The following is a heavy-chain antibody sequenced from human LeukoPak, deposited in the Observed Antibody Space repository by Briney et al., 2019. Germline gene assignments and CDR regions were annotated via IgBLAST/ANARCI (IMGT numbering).Heavy chain of an antibody. CDR3: RREHRFYGSGSYYPLANGMDV. Sequence: GGSLRLFCAACGFTLSSNYMRWVRQATGKGLEWVSVIYSGGSTYYADSVKGRFTISRHNSKNTLYLQMNSLRAQDTAVYYCRREHRFYGSGSYYPLANGMDVWGQGTTVTVSS. CDR1: GFTLSSNY. V-gene: IGHV3-53*04. J-gene: IGHJ6*02. CDR2: IYSGGST. D-gene: IGHD3-10*01.